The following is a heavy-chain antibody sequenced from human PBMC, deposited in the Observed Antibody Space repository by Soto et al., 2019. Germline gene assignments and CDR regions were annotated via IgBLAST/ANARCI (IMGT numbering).Heavy chain of an antibody. CDR1: GGTFTTYG. J-gene: IGHJ5*02. D-gene: IGHD4-4*01. V-gene: IGHV1-69*01. CDR3: ARSRTTVTPNWFDP. Sequence: QVQLVQSGTEVKKPGSSVKVSCKASGGTFTTYGFSWVRQAPGQGLEWMGGIIPIFDTTNYAQKFQGRITVTADESTSTAYLELSSLRSEATAVYYCARSRTTVTPNWFDPWGQGTLVTVSS. CDR2: IIPIFDTT.